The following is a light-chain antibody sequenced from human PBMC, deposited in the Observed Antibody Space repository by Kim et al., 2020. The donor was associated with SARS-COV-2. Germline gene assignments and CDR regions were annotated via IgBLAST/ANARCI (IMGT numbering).Light chain of an antibody. CDR2: GAS. J-gene: IGKJ5*01. Sequence: ASVGDRVNITCRASQDIRNDLGWYQQNPGRAPKRLIYGASSLQSGVPSRCSGSGSGTEFTLTISSVQPEDFATYFCLQHSTYPITFGQGTRLEIK. V-gene: IGKV1-17*01. CDR1: QDIRND. CDR3: LQHSTYPIT.